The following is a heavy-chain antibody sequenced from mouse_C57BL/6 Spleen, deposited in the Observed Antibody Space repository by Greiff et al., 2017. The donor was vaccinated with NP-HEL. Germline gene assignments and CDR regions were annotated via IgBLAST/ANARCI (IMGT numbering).Heavy chain of an antibody. Sequence: QVQLQQSGAELVKPGASVKISCKASGYAFSSYWMNWVKQRPGKGLEWIGQIYPGDGDTNYNGKFKGKATLTADKSSSTAYMQRSSLTSEDSAVYCCASPYCSNPAWFAYWGQGTLVTVSA. CDR2: IYPGDGDT. V-gene: IGHV1-80*01. J-gene: IGHJ3*01. CDR3: ASPYCSNPAWFAY. D-gene: IGHD2-5*01. CDR1: GYAFSSYW.